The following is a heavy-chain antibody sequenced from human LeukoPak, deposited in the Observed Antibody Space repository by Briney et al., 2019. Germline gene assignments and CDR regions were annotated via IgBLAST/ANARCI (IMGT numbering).Heavy chain of an antibody. D-gene: IGHD3-22*01. V-gene: IGHV4-59*08. CDR2: IYYSGST. CDR1: GGSISSYY. CDR3: ARGPYSYDSSGAFDI. Sequence: SETLSLTCTVSGGSISSYYWSWIRPPPGKGLEWIGYIYYSGSTNYNPFLKSRVTISVDTSKNQFSLKLSSVTAADTAVYFCARGPYSYDSSGAFDIWGQGTMVTVSS. J-gene: IGHJ3*02.